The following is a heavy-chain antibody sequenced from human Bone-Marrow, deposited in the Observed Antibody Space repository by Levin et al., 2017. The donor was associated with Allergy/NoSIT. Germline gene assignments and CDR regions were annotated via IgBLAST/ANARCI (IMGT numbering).Heavy chain of an antibody. CDR3: ATGSKKYSSSWYVKF. Sequence: SQTLSLTCTVSGGSFSSDEYYWTWIRQPPGKGLEWIGYIYYTGSTYYNPSLKSRVTISVDTSKKQFSLRLSSVTAADTAVYYCATGSKKYSSSWYVKFWGQGTLVTVSS. CDR1: GGSFSSDEYY. CDR2: IYYTGST. V-gene: IGHV4-30-4*01. J-gene: IGHJ4*02. D-gene: IGHD6-13*01.